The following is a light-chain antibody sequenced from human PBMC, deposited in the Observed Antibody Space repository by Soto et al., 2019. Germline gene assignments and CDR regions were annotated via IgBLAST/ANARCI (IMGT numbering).Light chain of an antibody. J-gene: IGLJ1*01. CDR2: DVS. CDR3: CSYAGTTDV. V-gene: IGLV2-11*01. CDR1: SSDVGRYSY. Sequence: QSALTQPRSVSGSPGQSVSISCTGTSSDVGRYSYVSWYQQHPGKAPKLMIYDVSERPSGVPDRFSGSKSGNTASLTISGRQAEDEADYYCCSYAGTTDVFGTGTKVTVL.